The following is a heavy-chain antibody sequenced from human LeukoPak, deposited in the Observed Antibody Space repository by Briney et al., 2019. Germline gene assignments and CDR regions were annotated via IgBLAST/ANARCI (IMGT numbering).Heavy chain of an antibody. Sequence: GGSLRLSCAASGFTFSDHYIDWVRHAPGKGVEWGSGINWNGGRTVYADSVKGRFTISRDNANNSLYLQMNSLRAEDTALYYCARDAYCSSTSCYYMDVWGKGTTVTVSS. CDR3: ARDAYCSSTSCYYMDV. D-gene: IGHD2-2*01. CDR2: INWNGGRT. V-gene: IGHV3-20*04. J-gene: IGHJ6*03. CDR1: GFTFSDHY.